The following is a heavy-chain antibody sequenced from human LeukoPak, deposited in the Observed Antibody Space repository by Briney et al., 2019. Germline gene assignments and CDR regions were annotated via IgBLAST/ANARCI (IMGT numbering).Heavy chain of an antibody. V-gene: IGHV4-31*03. J-gene: IGHJ6*02. CDR3: ARDPIIAAAGKNYYYGMDV. D-gene: IGHD6-13*01. Sequence: SQTLSLTCTVSGGSLSSGGYYWRWLRQHPGTGLEWIGYIYYSGSTYYNPSLKSRVTISVDTSKNQFSLKLSSVTAADTAVYYCARDPIIAAAGKNYYYGMDVWGQGTTVTVSS. CDR2: IYYSGST. CDR1: GGSLSSGGYY.